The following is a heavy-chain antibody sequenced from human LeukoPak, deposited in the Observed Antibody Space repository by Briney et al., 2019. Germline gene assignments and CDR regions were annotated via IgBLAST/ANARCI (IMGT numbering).Heavy chain of an antibody. CDR1: GGSIISGNW. Sequence: SGTLSLTCAVSGGSIISGNWWSWVRQPPGKGLEWIGEIYHSESTNFNPSLNNRVTMSVDKPKNQLSLKLTSVTAADTAVYYCASSSGDYALDCWGQGTLVTVSS. D-gene: IGHD4-17*01. CDR3: ASSSGDYALDC. V-gene: IGHV4-4*02. CDR2: IYHSEST. J-gene: IGHJ4*02.